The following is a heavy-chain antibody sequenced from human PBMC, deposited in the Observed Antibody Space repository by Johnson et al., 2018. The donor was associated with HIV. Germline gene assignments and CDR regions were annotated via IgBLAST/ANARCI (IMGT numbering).Heavy chain of an antibody. CDR2: ISYDGSNK. Sequence: QVQLVESGGGVVQPGRSLRLSCAASGFTFTNYGMHWVRQAPGKGLEWVAVISYDGSNKYYADSAKGRFTISSDNSKNTLYLQMNSLRAEDTAVYYCARGGGCGGDCYSGYDAFDIWGQGTMVTVSS. D-gene: IGHD2-21*01. CDR3: ARGGGCGGDCYSGYDAFDI. CDR1: GFTFTNYG. J-gene: IGHJ3*02. V-gene: IGHV3-30*03.